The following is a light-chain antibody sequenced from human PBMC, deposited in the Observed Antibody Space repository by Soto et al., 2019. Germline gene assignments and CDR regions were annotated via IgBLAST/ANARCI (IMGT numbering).Light chain of an antibody. CDR2: GAS. J-gene: IGKJ5*01. CDR3: QQYNNWPPIT. Sequence: EIVMTQSPATLSVSPWERATLSCRASQNVSSNLAWYQQKPGQAPRLLIYGASTRATGIPARFSGSGSGTEFAPTISSLQSEDFAVYYCQQYNNWPPITFGQGTRLEIK. CDR1: QNVSSN. V-gene: IGKV3-15*01.